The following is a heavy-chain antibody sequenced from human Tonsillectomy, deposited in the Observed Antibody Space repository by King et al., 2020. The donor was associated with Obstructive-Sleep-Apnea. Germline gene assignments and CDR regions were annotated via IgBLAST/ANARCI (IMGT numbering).Heavy chain of an antibody. CDR1: GYTFTSYT. Sequence: QLVQSGAEVKKPGASVKVSCTASGYTFTSYTMHWVRQAPGQRLEWMGWIKPGNGDTKYSQKFQGRVTITRDTSVSTAYMEVSSLRSEDTALYYCAREGTYYFASGSYYKPYFDYWGQGTLVTVPS. CDR2: IKPGNGDT. D-gene: IGHD3-10*01. V-gene: IGHV1-3*01. J-gene: IGHJ4*02. CDR3: AREGTYYFASGSYYKPYFDY.